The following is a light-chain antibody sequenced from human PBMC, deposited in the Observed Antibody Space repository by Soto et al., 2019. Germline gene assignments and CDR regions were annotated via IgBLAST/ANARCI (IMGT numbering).Light chain of an antibody. V-gene: IGKV3D-7*01. CDR3: QQDYNSPWT. CDR2: GAS. J-gene: IGKJ1*01. CDR1: QSVSSSY. Sequence: EIVMTQSPATLSLSPGERATLSCRASQSVSSSYLSWYQQKPRQAPRLVIYGASIRATGIPARFSGSGSGTAFTLTISSLQPEDFTVYYCQQDYNSPWTFGQGTKVEIK.